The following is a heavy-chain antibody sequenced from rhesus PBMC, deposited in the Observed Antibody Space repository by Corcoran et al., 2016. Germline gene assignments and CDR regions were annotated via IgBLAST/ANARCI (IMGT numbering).Heavy chain of an antibody. J-gene: IGHJ4*01. Sequence: QVQLQESGPGLVKPSETLSLTCAVSGYSISSGYYWGWIRHPPGKGLEWIGEINGTSGSTNYNPSLKSRVTISKDASKNQFSLKLSSVTAADTAVYYCARSSGWSQSWDYWGQGVLVTVSS. D-gene: IGHD6S26*01. CDR2: INGTSGST. V-gene: IGHV4-99*01. CDR1: GYSISSGYY. CDR3: ARSSGWSQSWDY.